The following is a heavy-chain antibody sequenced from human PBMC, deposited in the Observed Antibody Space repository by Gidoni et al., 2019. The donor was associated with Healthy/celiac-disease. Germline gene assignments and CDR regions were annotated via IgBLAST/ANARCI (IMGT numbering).Heavy chain of an antibody. CDR3: ARGAYNWNDYYFDY. D-gene: IGHD1-20*01. J-gene: IGHJ4*02. CDR2: ISSSSSYT. Sequence: QVQLVESGGGLVKPGGSLGLSCAASGFTFREYYMSWIRQAPGKGLEWVSYISSSSSYTNYADSVKGRFTISRDNAKNSLYLQMNSLRAEDTAVYYCARGAYNWNDYYFDYWGQGTLVTVSS. CDR1: GFTFREYY. V-gene: IGHV3-11*06.